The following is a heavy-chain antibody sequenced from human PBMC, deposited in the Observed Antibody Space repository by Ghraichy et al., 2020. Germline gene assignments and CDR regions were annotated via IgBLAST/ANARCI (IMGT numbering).Heavy chain of an antibody. CDR1: GFTVSSNY. V-gene: IGHV3-53*01. D-gene: IGHD3-3*01. J-gene: IGHJ6*02. CDR2: IYSGGST. Sequence: GGSLRLSCAASGFTVSSNYMSWVRQAPGKGLEWVSVIYSGGSTYYADSVKGRFTISRDNSKNTLYLQMNSLRAEDTAVYYCASGAPLTYYDFWSGYRPGITGYYGMDVWGQGTTVTVSS. CDR3: ASGAPLTYYDFWSGYRPGITGYYGMDV.